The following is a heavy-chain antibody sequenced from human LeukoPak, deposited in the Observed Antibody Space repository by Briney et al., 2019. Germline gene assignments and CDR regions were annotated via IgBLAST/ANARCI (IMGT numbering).Heavy chain of an antibody. CDR3: AKGGCRSTTCYSIPQFDY. CDR1: GFTFDDYA. J-gene: IGHJ4*02. V-gene: IGHV3-9*01. D-gene: IGHD2-2*01. Sequence: PGRSLRLSCAASGFTFDDYAMHWVRQAPGKGLEWVSGISWNSGSIGYADSVKGRFTISRDNAKNSLYLQMNSLRAEDTALYYCAKGGCRSTTCYSIPQFDYWGQGTLVTVSS. CDR2: ISWNSGSI.